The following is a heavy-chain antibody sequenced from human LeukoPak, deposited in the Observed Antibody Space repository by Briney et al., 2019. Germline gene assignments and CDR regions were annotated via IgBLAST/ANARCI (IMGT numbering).Heavy chain of an antibody. D-gene: IGHD7-27*01. V-gene: IGHV3-48*01. CDR2: INTKSKTI. CDR1: GFAFNTYT. J-gene: IGHJ4*02. CDR3: VRDRNWGFDY. Sequence: GGSLRLSCAASGFAFNTYTMNWVRQAPGKGLEWLSFINTKSKTIYYADSVKGRFTISRDNAKNSLYLQMNSLRAEGTALYYCVRDRNWGFDYWGQGTLVTVSS.